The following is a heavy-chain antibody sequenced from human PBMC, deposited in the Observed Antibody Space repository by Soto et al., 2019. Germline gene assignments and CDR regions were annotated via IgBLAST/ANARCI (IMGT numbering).Heavy chain of an antibody. CDR1: GGSIRSYY. D-gene: IGHD2-2*01. V-gene: IGHV4-59*01. CDR3: ARKGCSSTSGYPPYYCTVMAV. CDR2: IYYSGST. J-gene: IGHJ6*02. Sequence: SVTLSLTCTVSGGSIRSYYWSWIRQPPGKGLEWIGYIYYSGSTNYNPSLKSRVTISVDTSKNQFSLKLSSVTAAAPAVYYCARKGCSSTSGYPPYYCTVMAVWGQGTTVPVSS.